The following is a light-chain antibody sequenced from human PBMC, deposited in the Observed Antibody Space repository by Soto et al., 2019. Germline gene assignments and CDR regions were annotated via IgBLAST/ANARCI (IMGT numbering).Light chain of an antibody. CDR1: RSLSSSY. CDR3: QQQAI. V-gene: IGKV3-20*01. J-gene: IGKJ2*01. CDR2: AAS. Sequence: EIVLTQSPGTLSLSPGERATLSCRASRSLSSSYVVWYQQKPGQAPRLLIYAASRRATGIPDRFSGSGSANVYFLTISRLYLNDFAVYYFQQQAIFGQGTKV.